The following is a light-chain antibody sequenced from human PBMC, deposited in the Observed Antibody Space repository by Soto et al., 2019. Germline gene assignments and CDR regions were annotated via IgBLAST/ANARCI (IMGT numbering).Light chain of an antibody. J-gene: IGLJ1*01. CDR3: QTWGTGPFV. V-gene: IGLV4-69*01. Sequence: QPVLTQSPSASASLGASVKLTCTLSSGHGSYAIAWHQQQPEKGPRYLMKLNSDGSHSKGDGIPDRFSGSSSGAERYLTISSLQSEDEADYYCQTWGTGPFVFGTGTKLTVL. CDR2: LNSDGSH. CDR1: SGHGSYA.